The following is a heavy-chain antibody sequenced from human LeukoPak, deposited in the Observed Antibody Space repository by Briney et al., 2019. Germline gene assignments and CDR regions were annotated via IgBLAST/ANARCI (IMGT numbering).Heavy chain of an antibody. CDR3: AKGHEMSTTSSLDV. D-gene: IGHD3-10*01. V-gene: IGHV3-9*01. J-gene: IGHJ6*04. CDR1: GFPFDDYA. Sequence: GRSLRLSCAASGFPFDDYAMHWVRQVPGKGLEWVSGISWSGSVIAYADSVRGRFTVSRDNSKETVYLQMDSLRVEDSALYYCAKGHEMSTTSSLDVWGKGTTVTVSS. CDR2: ISWSGSVI.